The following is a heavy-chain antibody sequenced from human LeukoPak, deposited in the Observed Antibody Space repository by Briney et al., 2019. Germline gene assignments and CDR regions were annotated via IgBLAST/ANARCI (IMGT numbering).Heavy chain of an antibody. CDR1: GGSISSGSYY. D-gene: IGHD1-14*01. J-gene: IGHJ4*02. CDR2: IYTSGST. Sequence: SQTLSLTCTVSGGSISSGSYYWSWIRQPAGKGLEWIGRIYTSGSTNYNPSLKSRVTISVDTSKNQFSLKLSSVTAADTAVYYCARQVYYWGQGTLVTVSS. CDR3: ARQVYY. V-gene: IGHV4-61*02.